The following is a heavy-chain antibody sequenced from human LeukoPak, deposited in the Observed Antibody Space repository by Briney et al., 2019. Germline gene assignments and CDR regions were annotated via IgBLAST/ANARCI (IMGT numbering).Heavy chain of an antibody. CDR1: GYSFTSYW. J-gene: IGHJ4*02. Sequence: GESLKISCKGSGYSFTSYWIGWVRQMPGKGLEWMGIIYPGDSDTRYSPSFQGQVTISVDKSISTAYLQWSSLKASDTAMYYCAGPHYCSSTSCYRFDYWGQGTLVTVSS. CDR3: AGPHYCSSTSCYRFDY. D-gene: IGHD2-2*01. CDR2: IYPGDSDT. V-gene: IGHV5-51*01.